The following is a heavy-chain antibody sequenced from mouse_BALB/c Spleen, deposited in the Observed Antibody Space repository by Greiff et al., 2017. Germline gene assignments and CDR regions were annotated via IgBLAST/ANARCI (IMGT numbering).Heavy chain of an antibody. J-gene: IGHJ4*01. Sequence: VQLQQSGPGLVAPSQSLSITCTVSGFSLTDYGVSWIRQPPGKGLEWLGVIWGGGSTYYNSALKSRLSISKDNSKSQVFLKMNSLQTDDTAMYYCAKHLYYYGSKRGAMDYWGQGTSVTVSS. CDR1: GFSLTDYG. CDR3: AKHLYYYGSKRGAMDY. D-gene: IGHD1-1*01. V-gene: IGHV2-6-5*01. CDR2: IWGGGST.